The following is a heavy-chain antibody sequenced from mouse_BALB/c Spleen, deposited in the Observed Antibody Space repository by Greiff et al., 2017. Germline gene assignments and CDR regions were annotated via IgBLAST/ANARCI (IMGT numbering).Heavy chain of an antibody. CDR3: ARVTTGDAWYFDV. D-gene: IGHD1-1*01. CDR1: GYSITSDYA. V-gene: IGHV3-2*02. J-gene: IGHJ1*01. Sequence: EVKLVESGPGLVKPSQSLSLTCTVTGYSITSDYAWNWIRQFPGNKLEWMGYISYSGSTSYNPSLKSRISITRDTSKNQFFLQLNSVTTEDTATYYCARVTTGDAWYFDVWGAGTTVTVSS. CDR2: ISYSGST.